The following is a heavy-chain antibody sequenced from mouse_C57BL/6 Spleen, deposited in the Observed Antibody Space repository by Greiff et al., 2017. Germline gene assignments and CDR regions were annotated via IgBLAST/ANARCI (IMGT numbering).Heavy chain of an antibody. CDR3: AGLYYGSSPDY. Sequence: QVQLQQPGAELVRPGTSVKLSCKASGYTFTSYWMHWVKQRPGQGLEWIGVIDPSDSYTNYNQKFKGKATLTVDTSSSTAYMQLSSLTSEDSAVYYCAGLYYGSSPDYWGQGTTLTVSS. CDR2: IDPSDSYT. CDR1: GYTFTSYW. J-gene: IGHJ2*01. V-gene: IGHV1-59*01. D-gene: IGHD1-1*01.